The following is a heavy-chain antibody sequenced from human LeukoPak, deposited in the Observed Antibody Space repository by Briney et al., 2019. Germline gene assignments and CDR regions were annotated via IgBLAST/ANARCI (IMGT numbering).Heavy chain of an antibody. CDR2: ISYDGRDK. V-gene: IGHV3-30*04. CDR3: ARDPGIAAAVAY. D-gene: IGHD6-13*01. Sequence: PGRSLRLSCAASGFTFSSYAMHWVRQAPGKGLEWVAVISYDGRDKYHADSVKGRFTISRDNSRNTLYLQMNSLRAEDTAVYYCARDPGIAAAVAYWGQGTLVTVSS. CDR1: GFTFSSYA. J-gene: IGHJ4*02.